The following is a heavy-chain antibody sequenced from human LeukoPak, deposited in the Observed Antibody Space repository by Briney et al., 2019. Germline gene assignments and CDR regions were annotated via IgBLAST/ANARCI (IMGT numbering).Heavy chain of an antibody. CDR1: GGSISSSSYY. CDR2: IYYSGST. V-gene: IGHV4-39*01. CDR3: ARRRFIAALYSSSYYFDY. D-gene: IGHD6-6*01. J-gene: IGHJ4*02. Sequence: PSETLSLTCTVSGGSISSSSYYWGWIRQPPGKGLEWIGSIYYSGSTYYNPSLKSRVTISVDTSKNQFSLKLSSVTAADTAVYYCARRRFIAALYSSSYYFDYWGQGTLVTVSS.